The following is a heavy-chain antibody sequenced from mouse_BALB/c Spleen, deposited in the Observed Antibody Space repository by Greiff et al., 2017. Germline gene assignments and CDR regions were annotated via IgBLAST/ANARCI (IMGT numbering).Heavy chain of an antibody. Sequence: EVQLQQSGAELVKPGASVKISCKASGYTFTDYNMDWVKQSNGKSLEWIGNIDPYYGGTSYNQKFKGKATLTVDKSSSTAYMQLKSLTSEDSAVYYCARTTAPAMDYWGQGTSVTVSS. D-gene: IGHD1-2*01. CDR2: IDPYYGGT. J-gene: IGHJ4*01. V-gene: IGHV1S135*01. CDR3: ARTTAPAMDY. CDR1: GYTFTDYN.